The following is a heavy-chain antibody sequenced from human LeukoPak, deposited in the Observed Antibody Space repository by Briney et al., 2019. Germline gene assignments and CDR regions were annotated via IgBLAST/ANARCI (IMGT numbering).Heavy chain of an antibody. J-gene: IGHJ4*02. CDR2: IKQDGSEK. CDR1: GFTFSSYW. Sequence: GGSLRLSWAASGFTFSSYWMSWVRQAPGKGLEWVANIKQDGSEKYYVDSVKGRFTISRDNAKNSLYLQMNSRRAEDTAVYYCAREVTSGSYGDQADYWGQGTLVTVSS. D-gene: IGHD1-26*01. CDR3: AREVTSGSYGDQADY. V-gene: IGHV3-7*01.